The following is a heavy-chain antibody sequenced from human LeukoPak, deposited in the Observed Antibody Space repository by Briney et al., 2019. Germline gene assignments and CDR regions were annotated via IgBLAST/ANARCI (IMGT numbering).Heavy chain of an antibody. CDR1: GDSISGYY. J-gene: IGHJ4*02. Sequence: SETLSLTCTVSGDSISGYYWNWIRQPAGXGLEWIGRMYTSGSTNYNPSLQSRVIMSVDTSKNQFSLDLNSVTAADTAVYYCAXXXXXXXXXXXXXXXGQXILV. CDR3: AXXXXXXXXXXXXXX. V-gene: IGHV4-4*07. CDR2: MYTSGST.